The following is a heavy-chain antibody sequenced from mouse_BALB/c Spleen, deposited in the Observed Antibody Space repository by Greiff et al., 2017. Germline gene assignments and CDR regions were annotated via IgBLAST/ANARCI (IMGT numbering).Heavy chain of an antibody. Sequence: EVKLMESGGGLVKPGGSLKLSCAASGFTFSSYAMSWVRQTPEKRLEWVASISSGGSTYYPDSVKGRFTISRDNARNILYLQMSSLRSEDTAMYYCARGIYYYGSSDFDYWGQGTTLTVSS. CDR2: ISSGGST. CDR3: ARGIYYYGSSDFDY. J-gene: IGHJ2*01. V-gene: IGHV5-6-5*01. D-gene: IGHD1-1*01. CDR1: GFTFSSYA.